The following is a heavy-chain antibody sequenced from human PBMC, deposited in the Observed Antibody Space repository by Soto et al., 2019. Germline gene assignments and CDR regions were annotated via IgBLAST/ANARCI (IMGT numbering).Heavy chain of an antibody. CDR1: GGSISSGDYY. V-gene: IGHV4-30-4*01. CDR3: ARGLDYAWGSSRPSAISTH. J-gene: IGHJ4*02. D-gene: IGHD3-16*02. Sequence: SETLSLTCTVSGGSISSGDYYWSWIRQPPGKGLEWIGYIYYSGSTYYNPSLKSRVTISVDTSKNQFSLKLSSVTAADTAVYYCARGLDYAWGSSRPSAISTHWGQGTLVTVSS. CDR2: IYYSGST.